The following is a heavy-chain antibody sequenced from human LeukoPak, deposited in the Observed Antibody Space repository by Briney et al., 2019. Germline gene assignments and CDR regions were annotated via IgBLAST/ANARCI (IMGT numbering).Heavy chain of an antibody. D-gene: IGHD3-10*01. J-gene: IGHJ4*02. CDR1: GFTFRSYA. Sequence: PGGSLRLSCAASGFTFRSYAMHWVRQAPGKGLEWVAVIWYDGSNKDYTDSVKGRFTISRDNSKNTLYLQMNSLRAEDTAVYYCARNNYGSRSGLDYWGQGTLVTVSS. V-gene: IGHV3-33*08. CDR3: ARNNYGSRSGLDY. CDR2: IWYDGSNK.